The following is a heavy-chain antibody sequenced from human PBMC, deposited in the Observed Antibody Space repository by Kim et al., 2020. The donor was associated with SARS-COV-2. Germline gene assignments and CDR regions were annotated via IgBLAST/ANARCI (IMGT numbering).Heavy chain of an antibody. CDR3: ARDGGYYYDSSGCYEDTSYNWFDP. CDR1: GFTFSSYS. D-gene: IGHD3-22*01. V-gene: IGHV3-48*02. J-gene: IGHJ5*02. CDR2: ISSSSSTI. Sequence: GGSLRLSCAASGFTFSSYSMNWVRQAPGKGLEWVSYISSSSSTIYYADSVKGRFTISRDNAKNSLYLQMNSLRDEDTAVYYCARDGGYYYDSSGCYEDTSYNWFDPCGPETLVTVSS.